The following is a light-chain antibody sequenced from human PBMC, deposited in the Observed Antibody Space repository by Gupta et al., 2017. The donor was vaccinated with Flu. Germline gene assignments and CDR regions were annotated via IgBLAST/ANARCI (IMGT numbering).Light chain of an antibody. V-gene: IGLV2-14*04. J-gene: IGLJ2*01. CDR1: SSDVGGYNY. CDR3: SSYTSSNTVV. Sequence: TSSDVGGYNYVSWYQQHPGKAPKLMIYDVSNRPSGVSNRFSGSKSGNTASLTISGLQAEDEADYYCSSYTSSNTVVFGGGTKLTVL. CDR2: DVS.